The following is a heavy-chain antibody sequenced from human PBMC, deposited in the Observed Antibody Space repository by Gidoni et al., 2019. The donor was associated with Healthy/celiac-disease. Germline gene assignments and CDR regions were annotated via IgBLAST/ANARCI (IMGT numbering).Heavy chain of an antibody. Sequence: EVQLVESGGGLVQPGRSLRLSCAASGFTFDDYAMHWVRPAPGKGLEWVSGISWNSGSIGYADSVKGRFTISRDNAKNSLYLQMNSLRAEDTALYYCAKNYDSSGYYLNFDYWGQGTLVTVSS. CDR1: GFTFDDYA. CDR2: ISWNSGSI. J-gene: IGHJ4*02. CDR3: AKNYDSSGYYLNFDY. V-gene: IGHV3-9*01. D-gene: IGHD3-22*01.